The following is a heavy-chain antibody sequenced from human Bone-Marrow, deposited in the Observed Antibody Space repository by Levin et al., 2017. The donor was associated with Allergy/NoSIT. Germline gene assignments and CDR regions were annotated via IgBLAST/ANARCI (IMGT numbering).Heavy chain of an antibody. CDR1: GFTFGDYY. CDR3: ARARDWGDNHDAFDL. CDR2: ISTSRRLYT. V-gene: IGHV3-11*05. D-gene: IGHD3-16*01. Sequence: GESLKISCAATGFTFGDYYMIWARQRPGQGLEWLAYISTSRRLYTNYAESVKGRFTISRDDAKNSLFLQMDSLRVEDTALYYCARARDWGDNHDAFDLWGPGTMVTVSS. J-gene: IGHJ3*01.